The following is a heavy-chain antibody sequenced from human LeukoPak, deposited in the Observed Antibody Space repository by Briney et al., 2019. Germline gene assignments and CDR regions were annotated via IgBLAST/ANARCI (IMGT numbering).Heavy chain of an antibody. J-gene: IGHJ4*02. CDR1: GFTFSSYW. V-gene: IGHV3-74*01. CDR2: INSDGSST. CDR3: ARESSVGAHKAFDY. Sequence: PGGSLRLSCAASGFTFSSYWMNLVRQAPGKGLVWVSRINSDGSSTSHADSVKGRFTISRDNAKNTLYLQMNSLRAEDTAVYYCARESSVGAHKAFDYWGQGTLVTVSS. D-gene: IGHD1-26*01.